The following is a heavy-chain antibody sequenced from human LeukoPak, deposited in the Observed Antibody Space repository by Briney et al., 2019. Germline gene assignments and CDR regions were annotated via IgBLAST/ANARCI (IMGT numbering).Heavy chain of an antibody. J-gene: IGHJ4*02. Sequence: PSETLSLTCTVSGGSISSSSYYWGWIRQPPGKGLEWIGSIYYSGSTYYNPSLKSRVTISVDTSKNQFSLKLSSVTAADTAVYYCARLHYGSGSSLLFDYWGQETLVTVSS. CDR2: IYYSGST. D-gene: IGHD3-10*01. V-gene: IGHV4-39*01. CDR3: ARLHYGSGSSLLFDY. CDR1: GGSISSSSYY.